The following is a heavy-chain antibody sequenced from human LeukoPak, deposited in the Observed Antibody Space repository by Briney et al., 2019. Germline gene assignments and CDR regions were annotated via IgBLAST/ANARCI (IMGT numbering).Heavy chain of an antibody. CDR1: GGSFSGYY. J-gene: IGHJ4*02. V-gene: IGHV4-34*01. CDR3: ARSDYGVDY. CDR2: INHSGSN. D-gene: IGHD4-17*01. Sequence: SETLSLTCAVYGGSFSGYYWSWIRQPPGKGLEWIGEINHSGSNNYNPSLKSRVTISVDTSKNQFSLKLSSVTAADTAVYYCARSDYGVDYWGQGTLVTVSS.